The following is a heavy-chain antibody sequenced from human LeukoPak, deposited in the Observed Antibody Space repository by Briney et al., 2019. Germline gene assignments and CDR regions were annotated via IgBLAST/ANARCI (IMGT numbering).Heavy chain of an antibody. J-gene: IGHJ5*02. CDR1: GFTFSSYV. CDR2: ISYDGSNK. D-gene: IGHD3-10*01. CDR3: ARDPFVLWFGELST. V-gene: IGHV3-30-3*01. Sequence: GRSLRLSCAASGFTFSSYVMYWVRQAPGKGLEWVAVISYDGSNKYYADSVKGRFTISRDNSKNTLYLQMNSLRAEDTAVYYCARDPFVLWFGELSTWGQGTLVTVSS.